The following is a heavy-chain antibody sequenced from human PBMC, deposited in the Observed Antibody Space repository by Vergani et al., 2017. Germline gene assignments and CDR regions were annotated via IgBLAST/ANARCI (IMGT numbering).Heavy chain of an antibody. CDR2: ISYDGSNK. CDR3: ARAKSRVVRGGNFDY. D-gene: IGHD3-10*01. CDR1: GFTFSSYA. J-gene: IGHJ4*02. Sequence: VQLVESGGGVVQPGRSLRLSCAASGFTFSSYAMHWVRQAPGKGLEWVAVISYDGSNKYYADSVKGRFTISRDNSKNTLYLQMNSLRAEDTAVYYCARAKSRVVRGGNFDYWGQGTLVTVSS. V-gene: IGHV3-30*04.